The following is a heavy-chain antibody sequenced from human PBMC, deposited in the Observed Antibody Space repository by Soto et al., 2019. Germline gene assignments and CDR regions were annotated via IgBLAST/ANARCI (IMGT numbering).Heavy chain of an antibody. CDR1: GFSLSNARMG. CDR2: IFSNDEK. V-gene: IGHV2-26*01. J-gene: IGHJ4*02. D-gene: IGHD6-19*01. Sequence: QVTLKESGPVLVKPTETLTLTCTVSGFSLSNARMGVSWIRQPPGKALEWLAHIFSNDEKSYSTSLKSRLTSSKDPPHIQVVLTMPNMDPVDTATYYCARIRSGYSSGRYAFDSWGQGTLVTVSS. CDR3: ARIRSGYSSGRYAFDS.